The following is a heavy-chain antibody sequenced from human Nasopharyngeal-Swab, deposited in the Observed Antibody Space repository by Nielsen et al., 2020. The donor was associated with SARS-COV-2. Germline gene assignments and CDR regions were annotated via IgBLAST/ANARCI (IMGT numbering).Heavy chain of an antibody. V-gene: IGHV3-7*05. CDR1: GFTFSSYW. D-gene: IGHD3-3*01. Sequence: GESLKISCAASGFTFSSYWMSWVRQAPGKGLEWVANIKQDGSEKYYVDSVKGRFTISRDNAKNSLYLQMNSLRAEDTAVYYCARFEGSPTYYDFWSGYYTGLYYYYGMDVWGQGTTVTVSS. J-gene: IGHJ6*02. CDR2: IKQDGSEK. CDR3: ARFEGSPTYYDFWSGYYTGLYYYYGMDV.